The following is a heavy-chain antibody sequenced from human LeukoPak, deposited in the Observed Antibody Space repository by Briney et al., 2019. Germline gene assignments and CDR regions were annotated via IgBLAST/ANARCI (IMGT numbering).Heavy chain of an antibody. V-gene: IGHV3-23*01. Sequence: PGGSLRLSCAASGFTFSNYVMSWVRQAPGKGLEWVSIISVSSGSTYYADSVKGRFTISRDNSKNTLYLQMNSLRAEDTAVYYCAKAQAVAGGRWFDPWGQGTLVTVSS. CDR1: GFTFSNYV. D-gene: IGHD6-19*01. CDR3: AKAQAVAGGRWFDP. CDR2: ISVSSGST. J-gene: IGHJ5*02.